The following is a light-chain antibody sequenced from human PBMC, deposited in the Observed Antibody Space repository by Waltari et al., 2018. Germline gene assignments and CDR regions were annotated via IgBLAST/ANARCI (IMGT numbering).Light chain of an antibody. CDR1: GSNLGAGYD. V-gene: IGLV1-40*01. Sequence: QSVLTQPPSVSGAPGQRVSISCTGSGSNLGAGYDVHWYQQHPGKAPKLLIYGTSTRPPGVPDRCFGSQSGTSASLAITALQAEDEAEYYCQSYDTSLSVVFGGGTKLTV. J-gene: IGLJ2*01. CDR2: GTS. CDR3: QSYDTSLSVV.